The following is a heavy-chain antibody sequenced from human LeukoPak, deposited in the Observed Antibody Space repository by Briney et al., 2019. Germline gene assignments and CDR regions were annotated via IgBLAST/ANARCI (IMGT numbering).Heavy chain of an antibody. Sequence: SETLSLTCTVSGGSISNYYWGWIRQPPGKGLEWIGIRYNSGSTYYNPSLKSRVTISVDTSKNQFSLKLSSVTAADTAVYYCARWGVPSGSYYIFDYWGQGTLVTVSS. CDR1: GGSISNYY. J-gene: IGHJ4*02. CDR2: RYNSGST. D-gene: IGHD3-10*01. V-gene: IGHV4-39*01. CDR3: ARWGVPSGSYYIFDY.